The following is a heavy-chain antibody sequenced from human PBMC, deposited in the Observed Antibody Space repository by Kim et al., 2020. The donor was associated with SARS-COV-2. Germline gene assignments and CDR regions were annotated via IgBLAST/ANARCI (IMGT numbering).Heavy chain of an antibody. D-gene: IGHD4-17*01. CDR3: ARVRPYGDYFDY. V-gene: IGHV3-48*03. Sequence: YPAASVTGRFPTSRDNAKNSLYLQMNRLRAEDTAVYYCARVRPYGDYFDYWGQGTLVTVSS. J-gene: IGHJ4*02.